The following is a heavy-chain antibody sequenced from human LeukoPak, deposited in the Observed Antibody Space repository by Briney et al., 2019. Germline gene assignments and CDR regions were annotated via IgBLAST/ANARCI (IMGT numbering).Heavy chain of an antibody. CDR1: GGSISSSNW. CDR3: ASSDSSGYYVDY. J-gene: IGHJ4*02. Sequence: SGTLSLTCAVSGGSISSSNWWSWVRQPPGKGLEWIGEIYHSGSTNYNPSLKSRVTISVDTSKTQFSLKLSSVTAADTAVYYCASSDSSGYYVDYWGQGTLVTVSS. D-gene: IGHD3-22*01. V-gene: IGHV4-4*02. CDR2: IYHSGST.